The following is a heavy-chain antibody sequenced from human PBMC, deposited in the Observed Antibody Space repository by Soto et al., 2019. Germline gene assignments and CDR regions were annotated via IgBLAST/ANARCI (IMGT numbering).Heavy chain of an antibody. CDR3: AKAPYSSSWYYYGMDV. CDR1: GFTFSSYA. Sequence: EVQLLESGGGLVQPGGSLRLSCAASGFTFSSYAMSWVHQAPGKGLEWVSAISGSGGSTYYADSVKGRFTISRDNSKNTLYLQMNSLRAEDTAVYYCAKAPYSSSWYYYGMDVWGQGTTVTVSS. V-gene: IGHV3-23*01. J-gene: IGHJ6*02. CDR2: ISGSGGST. D-gene: IGHD6-13*01.